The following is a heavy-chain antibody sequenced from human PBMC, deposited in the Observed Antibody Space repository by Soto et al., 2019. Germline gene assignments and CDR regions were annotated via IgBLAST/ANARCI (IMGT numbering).Heavy chain of an antibody. D-gene: IGHD3-10*01. CDR3: AHVMPYYGSGSPIGFDP. V-gene: IGHV2-5*02. CDR2: IYWDDDK. CDR1: GFSLSTSGVG. Sequence: QITLKESGPTLVKPTQTLTLTCTFSGFSLSTSGVGVGWIRQPPGKALEWLALIYWDDDKRYSPSLKSRLTITKDTSKNQVVLTMTNMDPVDTATYYCAHVMPYYGSGSPIGFDPWGLGTLVTVSS. J-gene: IGHJ5*02.